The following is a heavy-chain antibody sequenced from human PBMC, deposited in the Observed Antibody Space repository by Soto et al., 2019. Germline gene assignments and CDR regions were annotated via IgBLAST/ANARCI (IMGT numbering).Heavy chain of an antibody. Sequence: SETLSLTCSVSGYSVSSSDYYWAWIRQPPGKGLEWIGSMLYSGLTYYNPSLKSRATLSVDTSKNQFSVRLNSVTASDTAVYYCAPLTVSLSGPYGIHVWGQGTTVTVSS. CDR3: APLTVSLSGPYGIHV. CDR2: MLYSGLT. V-gene: IGHV4-39*01. D-gene: IGHD2-15*01. J-gene: IGHJ6*02. CDR1: GYSVSSSDYY.